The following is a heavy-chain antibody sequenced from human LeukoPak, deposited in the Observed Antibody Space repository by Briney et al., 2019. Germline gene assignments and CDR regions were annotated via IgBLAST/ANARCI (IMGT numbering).Heavy chain of an antibody. J-gene: IGHJ6*03. CDR3: ARASRATAHVADYYYYYMDV. CDR2: INHSRST. V-gene: IGHV4-34*01. D-gene: IGHD5-12*01. Sequence: SETLSLTCAVYGGSFSGYYWSWIRQPPGKGLEWIGEINHSRSTNYNPSLKSRVTISVDTSKNQFSLKLSSVTAADTAVYYCARASRATAHVADYYYYYMDVWGKGTTVTVSS. CDR1: GGSFSGYY.